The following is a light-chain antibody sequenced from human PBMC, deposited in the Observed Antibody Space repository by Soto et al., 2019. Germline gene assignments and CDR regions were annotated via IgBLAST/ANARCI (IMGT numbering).Light chain of an antibody. V-gene: IGLV2-14*01. CDR1: SSDIGGYNY. CDR3: SSYTSGSTFYV. J-gene: IGLJ1*01. CDR2: DVS. Sequence: QSVLTQPASVSGSPGQSITISCTGTSSDIGGYNYVSWFQQHPGKAPKLMISDVSNRPSGLSNRFSGSKSGNTASLTISGLQAEDEADYYCSSYTSGSTFYVFGTGTKLTVL.